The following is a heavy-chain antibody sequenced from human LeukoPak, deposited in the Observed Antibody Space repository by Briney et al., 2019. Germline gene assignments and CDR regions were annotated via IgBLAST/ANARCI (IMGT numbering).Heavy chain of an antibody. V-gene: IGHV3-9*01. CDR3: AKDRRRCLRRSYYFDY. CDR2: ISWNRGSI. D-gene: IGHD4-17*01. J-gene: IGHJ4*02. Sequence: GRSLRLFCAASGFFFYDYAMHWVRQAPGKGLEWVSGISWNRGSIGYADSVKGRFTISRDSAKNSLYLHMKSLRAEDTALYYFAKDRRRCLRRSYYFDYWGQGTLVTVSS. CDR1: GFFFYDYA.